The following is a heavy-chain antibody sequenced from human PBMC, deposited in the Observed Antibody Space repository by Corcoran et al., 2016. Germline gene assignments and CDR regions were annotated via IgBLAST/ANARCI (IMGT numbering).Heavy chain of an antibody. D-gene: IGHD3-10*01. Sequence: QLQQWGAGLLKPSETLSLTCAVYGGSFSGYYWSWIRQPPGKGLEWIGEINHSGSTNYNPSLKSRVTISVDTSKNQFSLKLSSVTAADTAVYYCARGPRNRSGDAFDIWGQGTMVTVSS. CDR1: GGSFSGYY. CDR3: ARGPRNRSGDAFDI. V-gene: IGHV4-34*01. J-gene: IGHJ3*02. CDR2: INHSGST.